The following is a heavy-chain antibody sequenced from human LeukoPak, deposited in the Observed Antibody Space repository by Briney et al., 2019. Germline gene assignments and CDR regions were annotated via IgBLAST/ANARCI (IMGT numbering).Heavy chain of an antibody. CDR2: IIPILGIA. CDR3: ARDPIVVVKNQLYYFDY. D-gene: IGHD2-21*01. J-gene: IGHJ4*02. Sequence: SVKVSCKASGGTFSSYTISWVRQAPGQGLEWMGRIIPILGIANYAQKFQGRVTITADKSTSTAYMELSSLRSEDTAVYYCARDPIVVVKNQLYYFDYWGQGTLVTVSS. CDR1: GGTFSSYT. V-gene: IGHV1-69*04.